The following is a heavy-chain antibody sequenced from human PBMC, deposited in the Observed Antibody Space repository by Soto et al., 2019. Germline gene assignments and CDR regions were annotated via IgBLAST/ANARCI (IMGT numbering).Heavy chain of an antibody. CDR3: ARDMPKYYGMDV. J-gene: IGHJ6*02. Sequence: SETLSLTCTVSGGSVSSGSYYWSWIRQPPGKGLEWIGYIYYSGSTNYNPSLKSRVTISVDTSKNQFSLKLSSVTAADTAVYYCARDMPKYYGMDVWGQGTTVTVSS. CDR1: GGSVSSGSYY. V-gene: IGHV4-61*01. CDR2: IYYSGST. D-gene: IGHD2-2*01.